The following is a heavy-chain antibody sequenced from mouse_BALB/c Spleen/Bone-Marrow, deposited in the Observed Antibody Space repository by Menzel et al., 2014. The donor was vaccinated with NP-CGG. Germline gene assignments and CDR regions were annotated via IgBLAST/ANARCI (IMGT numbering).Heavy chain of an antibody. CDR2: IWAGGST. CDR1: GFSLXSYG. CDR3: ARGSYYEGAMDY. V-gene: IGHV2-9*02. Sequence: VQRVESGPGLVAPSQRLSIPCTVPGFSLXSYGVHWVRQPPGKVLEWLGVIWAGGSTNYNSALMSRLSISKDNSKSQVFLKMNSLQTDDTAMYYCARGSYYEGAMDYWGQGTSVTVSS. J-gene: IGHJ4*01. D-gene: IGHD1-1*01.